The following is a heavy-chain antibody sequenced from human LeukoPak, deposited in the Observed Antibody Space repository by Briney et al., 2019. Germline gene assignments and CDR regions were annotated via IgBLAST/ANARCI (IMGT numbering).Heavy chain of an antibody. CDR1: GFTFSSYG. CDR3: ARESCSSTSCSYFDS. D-gene: IGHD2-2*01. Sequence: GGSLRLSCAASGFTFSSYGMNWVRQAPGKGLEWVSYISSSSGNKYYADSVKGRFTISRDNAKNSLYLQMNSLRAEDTAVYYCARESCSSTSCSYFDSWGQGTLVTVSS. V-gene: IGHV3-48*03. CDR2: ISSSSGNK. J-gene: IGHJ4*02.